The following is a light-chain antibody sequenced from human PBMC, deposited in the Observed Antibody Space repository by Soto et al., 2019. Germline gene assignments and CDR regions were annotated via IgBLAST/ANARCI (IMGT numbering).Light chain of an antibody. J-gene: IGKJ5*01. V-gene: IGKV1-5*01. CDR3: QQYGYSPIT. Sequence: DIQMTQSSSTLSASVGDRVTITCRASQSISDSLAWYQQKPGKAPKLLIYDVSSLESGVPSRFSGSGSGTDFTLTISRLEPEDFAVYYCQQYGYSPITFGQGTRLEIK. CDR1: QSISDS. CDR2: DVS.